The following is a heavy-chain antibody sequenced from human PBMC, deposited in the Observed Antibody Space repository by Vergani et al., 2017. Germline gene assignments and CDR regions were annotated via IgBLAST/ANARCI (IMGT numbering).Heavy chain of an antibody. CDR1: GGSISSGGYY. V-gene: IGHV4-31*03. CDR2: IYYSGST. J-gene: IGHJ6*02. CDR3: STNRLNEYDFWSGGSYGIDV. Sequence: QVQLQESGPGLVKPSQTLSLTCTVSGGSISSGGYYWSWIRQHPGKGLEWIGYIYYSGSTYYNPSLKSRVTISVDTSKNQFSLMLSSMTASDPAVYYCSTNRLNEYDFWSGGSYGIDVWGQGTTVTVSS. D-gene: IGHD3-3*01.